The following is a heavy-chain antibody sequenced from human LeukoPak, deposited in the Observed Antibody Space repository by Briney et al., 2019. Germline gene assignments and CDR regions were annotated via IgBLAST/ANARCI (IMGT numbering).Heavy chain of an antibody. V-gene: IGHV4-39*01. Sequence: PSETLSLTCTVSGGSISSSSYYWGWIRQPPGKGLEWIGSIYYSGSTYYNPSLKSRVTISVDTSKNQFSLKLSSVTAADTAVYYCARLSVPISAAGTGYDYWGQGTLVTVSS. CDR3: ARLSVPISAAGTGYDY. D-gene: IGHD6-13*01. J-gene: IGHJ4*02. CDR1: GGSISSSSYY. CDR2: IYYSGST.